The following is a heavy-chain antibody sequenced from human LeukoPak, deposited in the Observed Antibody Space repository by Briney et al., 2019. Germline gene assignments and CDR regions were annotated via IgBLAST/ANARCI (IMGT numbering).Heavy chain of an antibody. J-gene: IGHJ4*02. CDR2: ISAYTGDT. V-gene: IGHV1-18*01. CDR3: ARMNDGLRGPTDF. D-gene: IGHD3-10*01. CDR1: GYTFSTYG. Sequence: GASVTVSCKASGYTFSTYGITWVRQAPGQGLEYMGWISAYTGDTNSAEEFQGRVTLTTDTFTSTAYMHLRSLRSGDSAVYYCARMNDGLRGPTDFWGPGTLVIVSS.